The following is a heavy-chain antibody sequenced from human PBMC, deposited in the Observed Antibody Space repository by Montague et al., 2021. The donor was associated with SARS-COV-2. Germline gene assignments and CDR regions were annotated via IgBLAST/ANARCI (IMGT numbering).Heavy chain of an antibody. J-gene: IGHJ3*02. V-gene: IGHV3-21*01. CDR3: ASYGSGSYYKMSGAFDI. CDR2: ISSSSSYI. D-gene: IGHD3-10*01. CDR1: GFTFSSYS. Sequence: SLRISCAASGFTFSSYSMNWVRQAPGKGLEWVSSISSSSSYIYYADSVKGRFTISRDNAKNSLYLQMNSLRAEDTAVYYCASYGSGSYYKMSGAFDIWGQGTMVTVSS.